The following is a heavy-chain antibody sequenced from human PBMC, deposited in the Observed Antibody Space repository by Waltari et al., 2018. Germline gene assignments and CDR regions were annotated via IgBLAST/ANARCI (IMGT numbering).Heavy chain of an antibody. Sequence: QVELQASGPGLVKPSETLSLTCHVSGYYISSTYFWVWLRQPPGKGPEWIGSIFHSGSTYYNPSLKSRVTISVDTSKNQFSLKLISVTAADTAVYYCARVAYSDFWSDYSSRPSFDYWGPGTLVTVSS. D-gene: IGHD3-3*01. J-gene: IGHJ4*02. V-gene: IGHV4-38-2*02. CDR1: GYYISSTYF. CDR3: ARVAYSDFWSDYSSRPSFDY. CDR2: IFHSGST.